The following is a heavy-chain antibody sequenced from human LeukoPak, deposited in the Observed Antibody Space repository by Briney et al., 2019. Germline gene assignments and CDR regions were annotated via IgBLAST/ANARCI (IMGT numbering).Heavy chain of an antibody. CDR1: GFTFSSYA. J-gene: IGHJ5*02. V-gene: IGHV3-64*01. CDR2: ISSNGGST. D-gene: IGHD4-17*01. Sequence: PGGSPRLSCAASGFTFSSYAMHWVRQAPGKGLEYVSAISSNGGSTYYANSVKGRFTISRDNSKNTLYLQMGSLRAEDMAVYYCARRTVTTLGNWFDPWGQGTLVTVSS. CDR3: ARRTVTTLGNWFDP.